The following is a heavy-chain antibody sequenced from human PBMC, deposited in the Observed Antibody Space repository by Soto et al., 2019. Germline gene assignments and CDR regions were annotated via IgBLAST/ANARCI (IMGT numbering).Heavy chain of an antibody. CDR1: GFTFSSYS. D-gene: IGHD3-9*01. J-gene: IGHJ4*02. V-gene: IGHV3-48*01. CDR3: ARDPPQYYDILTGYYSRPYYFDY. CDR2: ISSSSSTI. Sequence: GGSLRLSCAASGFTFSSYSMNWVRQAPGKGLEWVSYISSSSSTIYYADSVKGRFTISRDNAKNSLYLQMNSLRAEDTAVYYCARDPPQYYDILTGYYSRPYYFDYWGQGTLVTVSS.